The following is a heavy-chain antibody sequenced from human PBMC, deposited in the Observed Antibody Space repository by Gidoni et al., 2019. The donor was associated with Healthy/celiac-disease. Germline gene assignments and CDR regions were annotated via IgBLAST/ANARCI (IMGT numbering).Heavy chain of an antibody. D-gene: IGHD3-3*01. CDR3: TTSLGDFWSGYYTGIISYHGMDV. CDR2: INSKPDAGTT. J-gene: IGHJ6*02. V-gene: IGHV3-15*01. Sequence: EVQLVESGGGLVKPGGSLRLSCAASGVTVSTAWMSWVRQAPGKGLEWFGRINSKPDAGTTDYSAPVKGRFTISRYASKNTLYLQMISLKTEDTAVYYCTTSLGDFWSGYYTGIISYHGMDVWGQGTTVTVSS. CDR1: GVTVSTAW.